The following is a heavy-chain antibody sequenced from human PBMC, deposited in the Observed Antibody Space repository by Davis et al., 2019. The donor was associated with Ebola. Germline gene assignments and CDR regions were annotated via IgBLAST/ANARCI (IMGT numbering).Heavy chain of an antibody. CDR2: IYSGGST. V-gene: IGHV3-66*01. Sequence: GESLKISCAASGFTFSSYAMSWVRQAPGKGLEWVSVIYSGGSTYYADSVKGRFTISRDNSKNTLYLQMNSLRDEDTAVYYCARDFYGMDVWGQGTTVTVSS. CDR3: ARDFYGMDV. J-gene: IGHJ6*02. CDR1: GFTFSSYA.